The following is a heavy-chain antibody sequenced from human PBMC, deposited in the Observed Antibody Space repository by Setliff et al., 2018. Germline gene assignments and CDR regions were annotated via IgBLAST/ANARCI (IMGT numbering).Heavy chain of an antibody. CDR3: ARNWATAQHYYYGMDV. Sequence: GESLRLSCVASGFTFSNYGMHWVRQAPGKGLEWVALIWNDGSTKFYGDSVKGRFTISRDNSENTLHLQMNSLRAEDTAVYYCARNWATAQHYYYGMDVWGQGTTVTVSS. CDR2: IWNDGSTK. V-gene: IGHV3-33*01. J-gene: IGHJ6*02. D-gene: IGHD2-21*02. CDR1: GFTFSNYG.